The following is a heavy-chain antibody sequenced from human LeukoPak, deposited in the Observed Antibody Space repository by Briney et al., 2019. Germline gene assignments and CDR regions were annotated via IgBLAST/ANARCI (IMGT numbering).Heavy chain of an antibody. Sequence: SETLSLTCTVSGDSISSYYWSWIRQPPGKGLEWIGYIYYSGSTNYNPSLKSRVTISVDTSKNQFSLKLSSVTAADTAVYYCARWREYYDILTGRTRYYFDYWGQGTLVTVSS. V-gene: IGHV4-59*01. J-gene: IGHJ4*02. D-gene: IGHD3-9*01. CDR3: ARWREYYDILTGRTRYYFDY. CDR2: IYYSGST. CDR1: GDSISSYY.